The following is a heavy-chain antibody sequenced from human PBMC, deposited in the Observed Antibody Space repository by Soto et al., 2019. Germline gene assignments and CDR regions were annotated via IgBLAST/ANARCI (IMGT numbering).Heavy chain of an antibody. CDR1: GGSISSYY. D-gene: IGHD3-9*01. Sequence: QVQLQESGPGLVKPSETLSLTCTVSGGSISSYYWRWIRQPPGKGLEWIGYIYYSGSTNYHPSLTSRVTLSVDTSKYPCSLKLSSVTAADTAVYYCARTYYDILTGYYNSTSTVYVFVYWGQGTLVSVS. V-gene: IGHV4-59*01. CDR2: IYYSGST. J-gene: IGHJ4*02. CDR3: ARTYYDILTGYYNSTSTVYVFVY.